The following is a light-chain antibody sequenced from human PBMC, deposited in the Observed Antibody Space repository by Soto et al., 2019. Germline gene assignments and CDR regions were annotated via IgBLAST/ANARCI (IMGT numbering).Light chain of an antibody. CDR2: DVT. CDR3: WSYAASYTLV. J-gene: IGLJ2*01. CDR1: SSDVGGYNS. Sequence: ALPHPRSVSWSPGQTVTISCSVTSSDVGGYNSVSWYQQFPCKAPKLMIYDVTKRPSRVPDRFSGSKSGNTVSLTISGLQAEDEADYYCWSYAASYTLVFGGGTKVTVL. V-gene: IGLV2-11*01.